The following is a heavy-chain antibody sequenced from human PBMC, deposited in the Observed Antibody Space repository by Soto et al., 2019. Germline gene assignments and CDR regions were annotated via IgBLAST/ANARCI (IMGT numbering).Heavy chain of an antibody. Sequence: QVQLVESGGGVVQPGRSLRLSCAASGFTFSSYGMHWVRQAPGKGLEWVAVISYDGSNKYYADSVKGRFTISRDNSKNTLYLQMNSLRAEDTAVYYCAKDRNWFVAFDIWGQGTMVTVSS. CDR1: GFTFSSYG. D-gene: IGHD3-9*01. J-gene: IGHJ3*02. V-gene: IGHV3-30*18. CDR2: ISYDGSNK. CDR3: AKDRNWFVAFDI.